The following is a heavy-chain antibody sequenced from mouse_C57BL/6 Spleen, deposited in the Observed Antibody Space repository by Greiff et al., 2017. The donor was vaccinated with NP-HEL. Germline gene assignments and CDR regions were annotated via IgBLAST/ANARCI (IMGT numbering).Heavy chain of an antibody. V-gene: IGHV1-26*01. J-gene: IGHJ2*01. Sequence: VQLKHSGPELVKPGASVKISCKASGYTFTDYYMNWVKQSHGKSLEWIGDINPNNGGTSYNQKFKCKATLTVDKSSSTAYMELRSLTSEDSAVYSCAKRLYYFDYWGQGTTLTVSS. CDR3: AKRLYYFDY. D-gene: IGHD6-1*01. CDR2: INPNNGGT. CDR1: GYTFTDYY.